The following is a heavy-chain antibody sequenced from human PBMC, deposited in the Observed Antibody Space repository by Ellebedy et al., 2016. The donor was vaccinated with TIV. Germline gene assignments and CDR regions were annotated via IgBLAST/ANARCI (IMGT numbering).Heavy chain of an antibody. V-gene: IGHV1-69*13. J-gene: IGHJ6*03. CDR1: GGTFSSYA. CDR3: ARAEYYSNYPGPILYYYYMDV. CDR2: IIPIFGTA. Sequence: SVKVSCXASGGTFSSYAISWVRQAPGQGLEWMGGIIPIFGTANYAQKFQGRVTITADESTSTAYMELSSLRSEDTAVYYCARAEYYSNYPGPILYYYYMDVWGKGTTVTVSS. D-gene: IGHD4-11*01.